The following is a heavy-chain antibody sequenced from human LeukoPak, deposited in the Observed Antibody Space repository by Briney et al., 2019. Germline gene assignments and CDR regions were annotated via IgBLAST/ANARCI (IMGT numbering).Heavy chain of an antibody. D-gene: IGHD5-18*01. J-gene: IGHJ6*02. Sequence: GSLRLSCAASGFTFSSYGMHWVRQAPGKGLEWVAVIWYDGSNKYYADSVKGRFTISRDNSKNTLYLQMNSLRAEDTAVYYCARGGIQGIYYYGMDVWGQGTTVTVSS. CDR2: IWYDGSNK. V-gene: IGHV3-33*01. CDR3: ARGGIQGIYYYGMDV. CDR1: GFTFSSYG.